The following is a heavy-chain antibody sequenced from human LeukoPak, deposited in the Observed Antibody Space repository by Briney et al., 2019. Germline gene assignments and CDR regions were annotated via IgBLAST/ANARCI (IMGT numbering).Heavy chain of an antibody. V-gene: IGHV4-59*01. Sequence: SETLSLTCIVSGDSISSDYWSWIRQPPGKGLEWIGYILYSGSTNYNPSLRSRVTISVDTSKTQFSLKLGSVTAADTAVYFCAGFNREGRAFAMDVWGQGTTVIVSS. J-gene: IGHJ6*02. CDR1: GDSISSDY. D-gene: IGHD1-26*01. CDR3: AGFNREGRAFAMDV. CDR2: ILYSGST.